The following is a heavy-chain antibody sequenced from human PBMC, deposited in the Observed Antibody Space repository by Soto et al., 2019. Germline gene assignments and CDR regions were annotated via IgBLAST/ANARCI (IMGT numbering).Heavy chain of an antibody. CDR1: GFTFSSYG. V-gene: IGHV3-33*01. Sequence: SLRLSCAASGFTFSSYGMHWVRQAPGKGLEWVAVIWYDGSNKYYADSVKGRFTISRDNSKNTLYLQMNSLRAEDTAVYYCARDPPDIVVVPADINGAFDIWGQGTMVTVSS. CDR3: ARDPPDIVVVPADINGAFDI. D-gene: IGHD2-2*01. CDR2: IWYDGSNK. J-gene: IGHJ3*02.